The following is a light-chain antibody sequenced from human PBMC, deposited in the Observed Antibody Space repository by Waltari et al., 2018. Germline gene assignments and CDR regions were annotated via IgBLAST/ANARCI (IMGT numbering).Light chain of an antibody. CDR1: RSDVGGSNY. V-gene: IGLV2-14*01. CDR2: DVS. J-gene: IGLJ1*01. Sequence: QSALTQPASVSGSPGQSITISCTGTRSDVGGSNYVPWYQQHPGKAPKLMIYDVSNRPSGVSNRFSGSKSGNTASLTISGLQAEDEADYYCSSYTSSSTLYVFGTGTKVTVL. CDR3: SSYTSSSTLYV.